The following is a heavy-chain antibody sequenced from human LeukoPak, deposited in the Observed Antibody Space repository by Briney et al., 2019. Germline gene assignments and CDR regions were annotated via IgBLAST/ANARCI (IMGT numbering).Heavy chain of an antibody. J-gene: IGHJ3*02. V-gene: IGHV4-34*01. CDR3: ARGGLTVAGSNAFDI. CDR1: GGSFSGYY. CDR2: INHSGST. Sequence: SETLSLTCAVYGGSFSGYYWSRIRQPPGKGLEWIGEINHSGSTNYNPSLKSRVTISVDTSKNQFSLKLSSVTAADTAVYYCARGGLTVAGSNAFDIWGQGTMVTVSS. D-gene: IGHD6-19*01.